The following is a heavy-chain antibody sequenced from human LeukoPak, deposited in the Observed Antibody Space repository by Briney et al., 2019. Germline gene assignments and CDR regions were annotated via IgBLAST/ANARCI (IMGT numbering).Heavy chain of an antibody. CDR2: IFISEST. V-gene: IGHV4-4*07. CDR1: GGSISSYY. D-gene: IGHD6-13*01. CDR3: ARVSSSWYEDWYFDL. Sequence: SETLSLTCTVSGGSISSYYWSWVRQPAGKGLEWIGRIFISESTNYNPSLKSRVTMSVDTSKNQFSLKLSSVTAADTAVYYCARVSSSWYEDWYFDLWGRGTLVSVSS. J-gene: IGHJ2*01.